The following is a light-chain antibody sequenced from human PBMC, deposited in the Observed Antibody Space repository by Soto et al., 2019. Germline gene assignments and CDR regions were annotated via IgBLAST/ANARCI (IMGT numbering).Light chain of an antibody. CDR1: QNVKTR. J-gene: IGKJ4*01. Sequence: EKVMTQSPATLSVSPGERATLSCRASQNVKTRLAWYQQKPGQAPRLLIYGAFTRASGIPARFSGSASGTEFTLTISSLQSEDFAVYYCQQYNEWPLTFGEGTKVEIK. CDR3: QQYNEWPLT. V-gene: IGKV3-15*01. CDR2: GAF.